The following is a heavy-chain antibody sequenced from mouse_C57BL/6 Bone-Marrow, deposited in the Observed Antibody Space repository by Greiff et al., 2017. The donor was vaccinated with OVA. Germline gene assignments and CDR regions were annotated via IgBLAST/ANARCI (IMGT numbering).Heavy chain of an antibody. CDR2: IDPETGGT. CDR1: GYTFTDYE. CDR3: TRGGYIPYYYYAMDY. J-gene: IGHJ4*01. D-gene: IGHD3-1*01. V-gene: IGHV1-15*01. Sequence: QVQLQRSGAELVRPGASVTLSCKASGYTFTDYEMHWVKQTPVHGLEWIGAIDPETGGTAYNQKFKGKAILTADKSSSTAYMELRSLTSEDSAVYYCTRGGYIPYYYYAMDYWGQGTSVTVSS.